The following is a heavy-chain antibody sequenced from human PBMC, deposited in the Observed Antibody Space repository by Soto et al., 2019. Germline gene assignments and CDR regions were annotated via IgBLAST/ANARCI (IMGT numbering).Heavy chain of an antibody. CDR3: ARRDTSGFLRYFDN. Sequence: RASVKVSCKASGGTLSSFINYPINWVRQAPGQGLERMGGIVPNVGTVNYAQKFQGRVTITADKSTGTAYMELSSLRSEDTALYYCARRDTSGFLRYFDNWGQGTLVTVSS. V-gene: IGHV1-69*06. CDR1: GGTLSSFINYP. D-gene: IGHD3-3*01. CDR2: IVPNVGTV. J-gene: IGHJ4*02.